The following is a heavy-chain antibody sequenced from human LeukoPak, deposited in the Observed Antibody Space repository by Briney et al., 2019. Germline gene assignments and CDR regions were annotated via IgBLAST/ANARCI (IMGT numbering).Heavy chain of an antibody. J-gene: IGHJ4*02. CDR3: AHIQREMGPAKYYFDY. D-gene: IGHD5-24*01. CDR1: GFSLSTSGVG. Sequence: ESGPTLVNPTQTLTLTCTFSGFSLSTSGVGVGWIRQPPGKALEWLALIYWDDDEFYSPSLKSRLTVTKETSENQVVLTMTNMDPVDTGTYYCAHIQREMGPAKYYFDYWGQGTLVTVSS. CDR2: IYWDDDE. V-gene: IGHV2-5*02.